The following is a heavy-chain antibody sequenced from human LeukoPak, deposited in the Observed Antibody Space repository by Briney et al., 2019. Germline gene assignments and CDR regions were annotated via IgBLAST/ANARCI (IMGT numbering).Heavy chain of an antibody. CDR3: ARRSSGWLDY. CDR1: GGSFSGYY. V-gene: IGHV4-34*01. D-gene: IGHD6-19*01. CDR2: INQSGGT. Sequence: SETLSLTCAVYGGSFSGYYWSWIRQPPGKGLEWIGEINQSGGTNYNPSLKSRVTISVDRSKNHFSLRLSSVPAADTAVYYCARRSSGWLDYWGQGILVTVSS. J-gene: IGHJ4*02.